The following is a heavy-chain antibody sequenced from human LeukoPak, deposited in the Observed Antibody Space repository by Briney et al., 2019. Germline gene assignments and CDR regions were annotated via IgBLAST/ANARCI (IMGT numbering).Heavy chain of an antibody. CDR2: IKQDGSEK. J-gene: IGHJ3*02. V-gene: IGHV3-7*01. Sequence: PGGSLRLPCAASGFTFSSYWMSWVRQAPGKGLEWVANIKQDGSEKYYVDSVKGRFTISRDNAKNSLYLQMNSLRAEDTAVYYCARGSVVVVIYHSSAFSQKPNDAFDIWGQGTMVTVSS. CDR3: ARGSVVVVIYHSSAFSQKPNDAFDI. CDR1: GFTFSSYW. D-gene: IGHD3-22*01.